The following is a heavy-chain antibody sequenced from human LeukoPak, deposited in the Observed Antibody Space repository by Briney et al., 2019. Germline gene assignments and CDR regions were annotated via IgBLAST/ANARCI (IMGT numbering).Heavy chain of an antibody. CDR2: IWYDGSKK. Sequence: GGSLRLSCAASGFTFSNYGMHWVRQAPGKGLEWVAVIWYDGSKKYYADSVKGRFTISRGNSKNTLYLQMNSLRAEDTAVYYCTRRDGDNDRGFDYWGQGTLVTVSS. CDR1: GFTFSNYG. J-gene: IGHJ4*02. D-gene: IGHD4-23*01. V-gene: IGHV3-33*01. CDR3: TRRDGDNDRGFDY.